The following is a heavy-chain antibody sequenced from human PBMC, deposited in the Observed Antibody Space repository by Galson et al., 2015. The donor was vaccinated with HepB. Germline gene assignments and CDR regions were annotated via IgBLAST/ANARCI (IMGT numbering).Heavy chain of an antibody. CDR1: GFTFSSYS. V-gene: IGHV3-21*01. CDR3: ARDRYCSSTSCHNFDY. J-gene: IGHJ4*02. Sequence: SLRLSCAASGFTFSSYSMNWVRQAPGKGLEWVSSISSSSSYIYYADSVKGRFTISRDNAKNSLYLQMNSLRAEDTAVYYCARDRYCSSTSCHNFDYWGQGTLVTVSS. CDR2: ISSSSSYI. D-gene: IGHD2-2*01.